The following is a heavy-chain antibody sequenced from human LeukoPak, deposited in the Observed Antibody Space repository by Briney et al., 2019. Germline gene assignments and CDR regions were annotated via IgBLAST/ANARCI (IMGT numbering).Heavy chain of an antibody. CDR2: ISSSTHYT. CDR3: SRDPETWQAA. D-gene: IGHD6-25*01. CDR1: GFTFSDYY. Sequence: AGSLRLSCAASGFTFSDYYMSWVRQAPGKGLEWVSYISSSTHYTNYADSVKGRFTISRDNAKNSLYLQMNSLRAEDTAVYYCSRDPETWQAAWGQGTLVTVSS. J-gene: IGHJ4*02. V-gene: IGHV3-11*05.